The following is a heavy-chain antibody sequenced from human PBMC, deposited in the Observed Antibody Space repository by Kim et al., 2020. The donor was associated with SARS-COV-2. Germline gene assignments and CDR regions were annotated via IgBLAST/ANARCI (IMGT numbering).Heavy chain of an antibody. J-gene: IGHJ6*03. Sequence: SLKSRVTISVDKSKNQFSLKLSSVTAADTAVYYCAREVYCGGDCYTFMDVWGKGTTVTVSS. CDR3: AREVYCGGDCYTFMDV. D-gene: IGHD2-21*01. V-gene: IGHV4-4*02.